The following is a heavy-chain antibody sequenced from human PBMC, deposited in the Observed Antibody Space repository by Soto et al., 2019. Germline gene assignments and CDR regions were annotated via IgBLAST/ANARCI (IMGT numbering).Heavy chain of an antibody. D-gene: IGHD3-10*01. CDR3: ARPSPNFGAVDS. V-gene: IGHV4-38-2*01. CDR2: IHLGGTT. J-gene: IGHJ5*01. CDR1: GYSITSSTF. Sequence: AETLSLTCAVSGYSITSSTFWGWIRQPPGKGLEWIGSIHLGGTTYYDPSLKSRVTILLDTSRNEFSLKLSSVTAADTAVYYCARPSPNFGAVDSWGQGAMVTV.